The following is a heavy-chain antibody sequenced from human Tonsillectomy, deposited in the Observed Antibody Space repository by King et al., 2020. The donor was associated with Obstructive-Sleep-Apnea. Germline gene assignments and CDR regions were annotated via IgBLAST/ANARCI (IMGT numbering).Heavy chain of an antibody. D-gene: IGHD6-25*01. J-gene: IGHJ4*02. CDR2: ISHDENSK. Sequence: VQLVESGGGVVQPERSLRLSCAASGFTFRNFAMHWVRQAPGKGLDWVAVISHDENSKYFADSVKGRFTNSRDSSKNTLFLQMNRLRPEDTAVYYCAKDHGYSGAQYYFDYWGQGTLVTVSS. CDR3: AKDHGYSGAQYYFDY. V-gene: IGHV3-30*18. CDR1: GFTFRNFA.